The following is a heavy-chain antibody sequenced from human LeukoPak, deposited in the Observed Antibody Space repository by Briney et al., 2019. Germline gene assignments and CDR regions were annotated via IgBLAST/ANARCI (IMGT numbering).Heavy chain of an antibody. J-gene: IGHJ4*02. Sequence: MPSETLSLTCTVSGGSINSSSYYWGWIRQPPGKGLEWIGSIYYSGSTYYNPSLKSRVTISVDTSKNQFSLKLSSVTAADTAVYYCARHRLWFGEPTSYFDYWGQGTLVTVSS. D-gene: IGHD3-10*01. CDR3: ARHRLWFGEPTSYFDY. V-gene: IGHV4-39*01. CDR2: IYYSGST. CDR1: GGSINSSSYY.